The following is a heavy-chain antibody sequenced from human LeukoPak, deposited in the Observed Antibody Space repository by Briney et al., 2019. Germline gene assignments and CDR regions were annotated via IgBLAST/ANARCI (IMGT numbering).Heavy chain of an antibody. J-gene: IGHJ3*02. CDR3: ARDHCYGSGSYWDAFDI. CDR2: IIPIFGTA. D-gene: IGHD3-10*01. Sequence: SSVKVSCKASGGTFSSYAINWVRQAPGQGLEWMGGIIPIFGTANYAQKFQGSVTITADESTSTAYMELSSLRSEDTAVYYCARDHCYGSGSYWDAFDIWGQGTMVTVSS. V-gene: IGHV1-69*01. CDR1: GGTFSSYA.